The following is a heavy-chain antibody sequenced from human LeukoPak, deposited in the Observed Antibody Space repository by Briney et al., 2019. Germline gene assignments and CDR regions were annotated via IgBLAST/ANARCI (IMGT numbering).Heavy chain of an antibody. D-gene: IGHD4-23*01. Sequence: TGGPLRLSCAASGFTFSASEMNWVRQAPGKGLDWISYISSSGSNIYHADSVKGRFTISRDNDKNSLYLQMNSLRVEDTGVYYCARVGRSTVGGYWGQGTLVTVSS. J-gene: IGHJ4*02. CDR1: GFTFSASE. CDR3: ARVGRSTVGGY. CDR2: ISSSGSNI. V-gene: IGHV3-48*03.